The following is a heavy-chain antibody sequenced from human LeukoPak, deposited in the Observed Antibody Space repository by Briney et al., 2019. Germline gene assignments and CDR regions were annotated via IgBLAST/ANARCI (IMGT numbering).Heavy chain of an antibody. CDR2: INHSGST. V-gene: IGHV4-34*01. D-gene: IGHD3-16*02. CDR1: GGSFSGYY. Sequence: PSETLSLTCAVYGGSFSGYYWSWLRQPPGKGLEWIGEINHSGSTNYNPSLTSRVTISVDTSKNQFSLKLSSVTAADTAVYYCARGYKGYVWGSYRPSGFDYWGQGTLVTVSS. J-gene: IGHJ4*02. CDR3: ARGYKGYVWGSYRPSGFDY.